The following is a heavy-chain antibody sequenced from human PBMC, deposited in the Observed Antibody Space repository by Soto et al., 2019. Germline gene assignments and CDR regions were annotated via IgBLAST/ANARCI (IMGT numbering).Heavy chain of an antibody. Sequence: GGSLRLSCAASGFTFSSYAMSWVRQAPGKGLEWVSAISGSGGSTYYADSVKGRFTISRDNSKNTLYLQMNSLRAEDTAVYYCAKDRGGIAAAGAQFDYWGQGTLVTVSS. J-gene: IGHJ4*02. D-gene: IGHD6-13*01. CDR2: ISGSGGST. CDR3: AKDRGGIAAAGAQFDY. V-gene: IGHV3-23*01. CDR1: GFTFSSYA.